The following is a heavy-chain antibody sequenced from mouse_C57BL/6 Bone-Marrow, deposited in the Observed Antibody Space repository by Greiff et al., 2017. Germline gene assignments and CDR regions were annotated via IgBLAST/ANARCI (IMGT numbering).Heavy chain of an antibody. Sequence: EVQLVESGPVLVKPGASVKMSCKASGYTFTDYYMNWVKQSHGKSLEWIGVINPYNGGTSYNQKFKGKATLTVDKSSSTAYMELNSLTSEDSAVXYCARSNWDYFDYWGQGTTLTVSS. CDR1: GYTFTDYY. J-gene: IGHJ2*01. CDR2: INPYNGGT. CDR3: ARSNWDYFDY. V-gene: IGHV1-19*01. D-gene: IGHD4-1*01.